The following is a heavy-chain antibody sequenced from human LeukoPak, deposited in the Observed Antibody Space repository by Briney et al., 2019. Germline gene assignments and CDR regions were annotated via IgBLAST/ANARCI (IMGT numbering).Heavy chain of an antibody. J-gene: IGHJ4*02. V-gene: IGHV4-59*08. CDR1: GTSITRTY. Sequence: SETLSLTYTVSGTSITRTYWSWIRQPPGRGLELVGYVYDTGDTNYNPSLKSRVTMSLDTSKNQFSLTLSSVTAADTAIYYCARRATSGNYQMLHFDSWGQGILVTVSS. CDR2: VYDTGDT. CDR3: ARRATSGNYQMLHFDS. D-gene: IGHD1-7*01.